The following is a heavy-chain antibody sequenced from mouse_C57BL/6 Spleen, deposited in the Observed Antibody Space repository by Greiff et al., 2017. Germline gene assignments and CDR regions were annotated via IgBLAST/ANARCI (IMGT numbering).Heavy chain of an antibody. CDR2: INPSSGYT. J-gene: IGHJ2*01. CDR1: GYTFTSYT. CDR3: ARSANWDEDY. Sequence: QVQLQQSGAELARPGASVKMSCKASGYTFTSYTMHWVKQRPGQGLEWIGYINPSSGYTKYNQKFKDKATLTADKSSSTAYMQLSSLTSEDSAVYYCARSANWDEDYWGQGTTLTVSS. V-gene: IGHV1-4*01. D-gene: IGHD4-1*01.